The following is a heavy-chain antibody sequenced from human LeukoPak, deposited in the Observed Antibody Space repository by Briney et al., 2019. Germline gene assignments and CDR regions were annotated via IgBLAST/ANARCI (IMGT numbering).Heavy chain of an antibody. CDR2: IIPRSGGR. J-gene: IGHJ5*02. V-gene: IGHV1-2*02. CDR3: TRDVTGDYWFDP. D-gene: IGHD3-16*01. Sequence: ASVKVSCKASEHTFTAYDMHWVRQAPGQGLEWMGWIIPRSGGRDYAQKFQGRVTMTRDTSISTAYMELSRLTSDDTAVYYCTRDVTGDYWFDPWGQGTLVTVSS. CDR1: EHTFTAYD.